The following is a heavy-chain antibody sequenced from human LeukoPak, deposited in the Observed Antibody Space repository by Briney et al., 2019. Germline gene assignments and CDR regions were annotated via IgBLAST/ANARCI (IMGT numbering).Heavy chain of an antibody. CDR2: VIPIFGTA. CDR3: ARVVRLVVPAAMGDYYYYYVDV. Sequence: SVKVSCKASGGTFSSYAISWVRQAPGQGLEWMGGVIPIFGTANYAQKFQGRVTITADESTSTAYMELSSLRSEDTAVYYCARVVRLVVPAAMGDYYYYYVDVWGKGTTVTVSS. J-gene: IGHJ6*03. V-gene: IGHV1-69*01. CDR1: GGTFSSYA. D-gene: IGHD2-2*01.